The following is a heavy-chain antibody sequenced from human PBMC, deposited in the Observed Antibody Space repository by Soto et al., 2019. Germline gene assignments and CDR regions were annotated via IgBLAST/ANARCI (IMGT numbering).Heavy chain of an antibody. J-gene: IGHJ6*02. CDR3: AISVYSAYIPSYYGMDV. CDR1: GGSISSGDYY. V-gene: IGHV4-30-4*01. CDR2: IYYRGST. D-gene: IGHD5-12*01. Sequence: QVQLQESGPGLVKPSQTLSLTCTVSGGSISSGDYYWSWISQPPGKGLEWIGYIYYRGSTYSNPSLKTRVTISVDTSKRQSALPLSFATADSTAVYYCAISVYSAYIPSYYGMDVWGQGTTVTFSS.